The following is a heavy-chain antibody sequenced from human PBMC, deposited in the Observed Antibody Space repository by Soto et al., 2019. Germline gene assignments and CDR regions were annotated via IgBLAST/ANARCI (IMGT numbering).Heavy chain of an antibody. J-gene: IGHJ3*02. V-gene: IGHV1-2*04. CDR1: GYTFNGYY. CDR2: INPNSGGT. D-gene: IGHD2-8*01. CDR3: ARGYCTNGVCYTARGAFDI. Sequence: ASVKVSCKASGYTFNGYYMHWVRQAPGQGLEWMGWINPNSGGTNYAQKFQGWVTMTRDTSISTAYMELSRLRSDDTAVYYCARGYCTNGVCYTARGAFDIWGQGTMVTVSS.